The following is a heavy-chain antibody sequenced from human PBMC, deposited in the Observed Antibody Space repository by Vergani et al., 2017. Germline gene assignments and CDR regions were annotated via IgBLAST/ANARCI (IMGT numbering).Heavy chain of an antibody. Sequence: DVQLVQSGAEVQKPGTTVKISCKVSGYTLTDYWMHWVQQAPGKGLEWMGAVDPEDGETVYAEKFQARVTITADTSRDTVYLEVTSLKSDDTAVYYCATGQQRMDVWGQGTTVTVSS. CDR3: ATGQQRMDV. D-gene: IGHD6-13*01. CDR2: VDPEDGET. V-gene: IGHV1-69-2*01. J-gene: IGHJ6*02. CDR1: GYTLTDYW.